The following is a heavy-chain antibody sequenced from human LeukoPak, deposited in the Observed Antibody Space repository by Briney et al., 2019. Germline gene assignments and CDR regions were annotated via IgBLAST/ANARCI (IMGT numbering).Heavy chain of an antibody. J-gene: IGHJ6*03. CDR1: AYTFTSYF. CDR2: ITPTSGST. Sequence: ASEKVSCKASAYTFTSYFIHWVRQAPGQGLDWMGLITPTSGSTIYAQKFQGRVTMTRDTSTTTVYMELSSLISEDTAVYYCARAGDDEESYYYMDVWGRGTKVTVSS. V-gene: IGHV1-46*01. CDR3: ARAGDDEESYYYMDV. D-gene: IGHD3-16*01.